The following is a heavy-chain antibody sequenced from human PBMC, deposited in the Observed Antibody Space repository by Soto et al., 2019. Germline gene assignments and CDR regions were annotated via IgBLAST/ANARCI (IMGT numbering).Heavy chain of an antibody. CDR1: GFTFSSYA. Sequence: GGSLRLSWAASGFTFSSYAMHWVRQAPGKGLEWVAVISYDGSNKYYADSVKGRFTISRDNSKNTLYLQRNSLRAEDTAVYYCARVPIQLCAQFDYWGQGTLVTVSS. CDR2: ISYDGSNK. V-gene: IGHV3-30-3*01. CDR3: ARVPIQLCAQFDY. J-gene: IGHJ4*02. D-gene: IGHD5-18*01.